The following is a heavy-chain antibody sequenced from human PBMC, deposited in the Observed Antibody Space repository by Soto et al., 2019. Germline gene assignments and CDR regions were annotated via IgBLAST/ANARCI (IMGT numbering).Heavy chain of an antibody. J-gene: IGHJ6*03. CDR2: INPNSGGT. CDR3: ARAVPATRGSYYYYYYMDV. V-gene: IGHV1-2*04. CDR1: GYTFTGYY. D-gene: IGHD2-15*01. Sequence: QVQLVQSGAEVKKPGASVKVSCKASGYTFTGYYMHWVRQAPGQGLEWMGWINPNSGGTNYAQKFQGWVTMTRDTPISTAYMELSRLRSDDTAVYYCARAVPATRGSYYYYYYMDVWGKGTTVTVSS.